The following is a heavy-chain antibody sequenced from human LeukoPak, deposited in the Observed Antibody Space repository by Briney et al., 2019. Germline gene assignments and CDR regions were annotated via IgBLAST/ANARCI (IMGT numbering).Heavy chain of an antibody. J-gene: IGHJ4*02. CDR1: GFTFSSYS. CDR2: ISSNGGST. V-gene: IGHV3-64*01. CDR3: AGHDSSGYYLDY. Sequence: GGSLRLSCAASGFTFSSYSIHWVRQAPGKGLEYVSAISSNGGSTYYANSVKGRFTISRDNSKNTLYLQMSSLRAEDTAVYYCAGHDSSGYYLDYWGQGTLVTVSS. D-gene: IGHD3-22*01.